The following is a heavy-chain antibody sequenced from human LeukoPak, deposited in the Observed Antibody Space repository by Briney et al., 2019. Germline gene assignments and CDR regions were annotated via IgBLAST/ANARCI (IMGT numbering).Heavy chain of an antibody. J-gene: IGHJ4*02. V-gene: IGHV1-2*02. Sequence: ASVKVSCKASGYTFTGYYTHWVRQAPGQGLEWMGWINPNSGGTNYAQKFQGRVTMTRDTSISTAYMELSRLRSDDTAVYYCARVPNVGSGSYYFLPDYWGQGTLVTVSS. CDR2: INPNSGGT. CDR1: GYTFTGYY. D-gene: IGHD3-10*01. CDR3: ARVPNVGSGSYYFLPDY.